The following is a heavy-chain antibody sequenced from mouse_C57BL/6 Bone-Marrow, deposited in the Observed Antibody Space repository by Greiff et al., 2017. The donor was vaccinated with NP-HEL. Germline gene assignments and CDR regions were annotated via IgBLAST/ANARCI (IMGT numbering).Heavy chain of an antibody. Sequence: VQLQQSGPVLVKPGASVKMSCKASGYTFTDYYMNWVKQSHGKSLEWIGVINPYNGGTSYNQKFKGKATLTVDKSSSTAYMELNSLTSEDSAVYYCARGNPYYFDYGGQGTTLTVTS. CDR2: INPYNGGT. V-gene: IGHV1-19*01. CDR1: GYTFTDYY. J-gene: IGHJ2*01. CDR3: ARGNPYYFDY. D-gene: IGHD2-1*01.